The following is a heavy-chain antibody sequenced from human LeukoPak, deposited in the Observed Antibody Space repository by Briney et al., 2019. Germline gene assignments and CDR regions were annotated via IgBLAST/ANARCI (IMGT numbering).Heavy chain of an antibody. CDR2: ISGSGVST. CDR1: GFTFSSYA. D-gene: IGHD3-16*01. Sequence: EGSLRLSCAASGFTFSSYAMSWVRQAPGKGLEWVSAISGSGVSTYYADSVRGRFTISRDNSKNTLYLQMNSLRAEDTAVYCCAKPMGFDYWGQGTLVTVSS. CDR3: AKPMGFDY. J-gene: IGHJ4*02. V-gene: IGHV3-23*01.